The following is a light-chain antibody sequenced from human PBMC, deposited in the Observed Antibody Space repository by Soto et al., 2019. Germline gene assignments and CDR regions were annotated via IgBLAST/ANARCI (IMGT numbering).Light chain of an antibody. J-gene: IGKJ4*01. CDR3: QQYYSTPFT. CDR2: WAS. CDR1: QSVLYNSNNKNY. Sequence: DIVMTQSPDSLAVSLGKMATINCKSSQSVLYNSNNKNYLAWYQQKPGQPPKLLIYWASTRESGVPDRVSGSGSGTDFTLAISSLQAEDVAVYYCQQYYSTPFTFGGGTKVEIK. V-gene: IGKV4-1*01.